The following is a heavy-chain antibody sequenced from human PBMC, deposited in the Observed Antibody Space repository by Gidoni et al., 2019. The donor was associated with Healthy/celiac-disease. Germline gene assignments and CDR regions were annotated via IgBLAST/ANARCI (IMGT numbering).Heavy chain of an antibody. CDR3: ARESGTERDGYNP. V-gene: IGHV1-69*08. D-gene: IGHD3-10*01. CDR2: IIPILGIA. J-gene: IGHJ5*02. Sequence: QVQLVQSGAEVKKPGSSVKVSCKASGGTFSSYTISWVRQAPGQGLEWMGRIIPILGIANYAQKFQGRVTITADKSTSTAYMELSSLRSEDTAVYYCARESGTERDGYNPWGQGTLVTVSS. CDR1: GGTFSSYT.